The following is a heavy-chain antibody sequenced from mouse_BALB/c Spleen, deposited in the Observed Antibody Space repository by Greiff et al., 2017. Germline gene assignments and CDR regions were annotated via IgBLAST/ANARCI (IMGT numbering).Heavy chain of an antibody. CDR1: GFTFSSFG. CDR2: ISSGSSTI. V-gene: IGHV5-17*02. CDR3: ARGGRGAMDY. J-gene: IGHJ4*01. D-gene: IGHD3-3*01. Sequence: EVQVVESGGGLVQPGGSRKLSCAASGFTFSSFGMHWVRQAPEKGLEWVAYISSGSSTIYYADTVQGRFTISRDNPKNTLFLQMTSLRSEDTAMYYCARGGRGAMDYWGQGTSVTVSS.